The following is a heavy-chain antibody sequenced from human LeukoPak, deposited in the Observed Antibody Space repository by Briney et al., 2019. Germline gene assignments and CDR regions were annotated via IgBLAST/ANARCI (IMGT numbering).Heavy chain of an antibody. V-gene: IGHV3-53*01. CDR2: IHSGDDA. J-gene: IGHJ4*02. D-gene: IGHD2/OR15-2a*01. Sequence: GGSLRLSCAASGFTFSSYEMNWVRQAPGKGLEWVSGIHSGDDAYYADSVKGRFIISRDNSENKMYLQMNRLRGADTAVYYCTRDLFHWGQGTLVTVSS. CDR3: TRDLFH. CDR1: GFTFSSYE.